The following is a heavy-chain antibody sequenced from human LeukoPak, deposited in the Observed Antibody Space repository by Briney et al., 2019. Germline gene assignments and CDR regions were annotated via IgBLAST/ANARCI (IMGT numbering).Heavy chain of an antibody. Sequence: PSQTLSLTCTVSGGSISSGDYYWSWIRQHPGKGLEWIGYIYYSGSTNYNPSLKSRVTISVDTSKNQFSLRLSSVTAADTAVYYCARGPYDYGGHVGFDYWGQGTLVTVSS. J-gene: IGHJ4*02. CDR1: GGSISSGDYY. V-gene: IGHV4-30-4*08. D-gene: IGHD4-17*01. CDR2: IYYSGST. CDR3: ARGPYDYGGHVGFDY.